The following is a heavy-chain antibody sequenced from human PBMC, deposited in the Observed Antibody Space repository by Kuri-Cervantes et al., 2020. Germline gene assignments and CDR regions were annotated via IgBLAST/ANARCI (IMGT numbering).Heavy chain of an antibody. CDR2: INHSGSS. V-gene: IGHV4-39*07. CDR1: GGSISSSIYY. CDR3: ARGPENTNGFYFDY. J-gene: IGHJ4*02. D-gene: IGHD2-8*01. Sequence: SETLSLTCTVSGGSISSSIYYWGWIRQPPGKGLEWIGEINHSGSSIYNPSLKSRVTVSIDTSKNQFSLTLTSVTAADAALYYCARGPENTNGFYFDYWGQGALVTVSS.